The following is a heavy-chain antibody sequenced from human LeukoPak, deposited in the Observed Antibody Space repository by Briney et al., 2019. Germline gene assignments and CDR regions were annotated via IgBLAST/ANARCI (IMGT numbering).Heavy chain of an antibody. CDR1: GYTFTGYY. D-gene: IGHD2-15*01. J-gene: IGHJ5*02. Sequence: GASVKVSCKASGYTFTGYYMHWVRQAPGQGLEWMGWINPNSGGTNYAQKFQGRVTMTRDTSISTAYMELSGLRSDDTAVYYCARDENIVVVVTATRSNWFDPWGQGTLVTVSS. CDR2: INPNSGGT. CDR3: ARDENIVVVVTATRSNWFDP. V-gene: IGHV1-2*02.